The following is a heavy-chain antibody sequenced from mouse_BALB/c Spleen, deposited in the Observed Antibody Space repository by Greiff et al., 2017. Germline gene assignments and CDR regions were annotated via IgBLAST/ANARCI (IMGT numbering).Heavy chain of an antibody. Sequence: EVKVIESGGGLVQPGGSLKLSCAASGFTFSSYGMSWVRQTPDKRLELVATINSNGGSTYYPDSGKGRFTISRDNAKNTLYLQMSSLKSEDTAMYYCAREGGGTAWFAYWGQGTLVTVSA. CDR2: INSNGGST. D-gene: IGHD4-1*01. V-gene: IGHV5-6-3*01. CDR3: AREGGGTAWFAY. CDR1: GFTFSSYG. J-gene: IGHJ3*01.